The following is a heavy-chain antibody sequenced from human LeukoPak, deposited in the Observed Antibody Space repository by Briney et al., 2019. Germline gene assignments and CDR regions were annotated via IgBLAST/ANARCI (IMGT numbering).Heavy chain of an antibody. D-gene: IGHD6-13*01. J-gene: IGHJ5*02. Sequence: SETLSLTCAVYGGSFSGYYWSWIRQPPGKGLEWIGEINHSGSTNYNPSLMSRVTISVDTSKNQFSLKLSSVTAADTAVYYCARSSSSWFLLSWVDPWGQGTLVTVSS. V-gene: IGHV4-34*01. CDR2: INHSGST. CDR1: GGSFSGYY. CDR3: ARSSSSWFLLSWVDP.